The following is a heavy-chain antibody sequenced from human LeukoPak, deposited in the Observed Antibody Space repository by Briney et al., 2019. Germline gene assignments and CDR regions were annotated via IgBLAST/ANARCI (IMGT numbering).Heavy chain of an antibody. CDR3: ARETTVTALDY. V-gene: IGHV4-59*01. CDR2: IYYSGST. D-gene: IGHD4-17*01. CDR1: GGSISSYY. Sequence: SETLSLTCTVSGGSISSYYWSWIRQPPGKGLEWIGYIYYSGSTNYNPSLKSRVTISVDTSKNQFSLKLSSVTAADTGVYYCARETTVTALDYWGQGALVTVSS. J-gene: IGHJ4*02.